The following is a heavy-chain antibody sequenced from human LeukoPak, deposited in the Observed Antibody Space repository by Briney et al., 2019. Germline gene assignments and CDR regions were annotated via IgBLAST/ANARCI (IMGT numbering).Heavy chain of an antibody. Sequence: PGGSLRLSCAASGLTFSSYAMHWVRQAPGKGLEWVAVISYDGSNKYYADSVKGRFTISRDNSKNTLYLQMNSLRAEDTAVYYCARDPRSPYYYDSSGYYARNSVAFDIWGQGTMVTVSS. D-gene: IGHD3-22*01. CDR1: GLTFSSYA. CDR2: ISYDGSNK. CDR3: ARDPRSPYYYDSSGYYARNSVAFDI. J-gene: IGHJ3*02. V-gene: IGHV3-30-3*01.